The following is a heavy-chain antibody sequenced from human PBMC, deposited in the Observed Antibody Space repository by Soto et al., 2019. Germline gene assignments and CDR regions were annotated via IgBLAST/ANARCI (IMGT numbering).Heavy chain of an antibody. D-gene: IGHD3-16*02. V-gene: IGHV2-5*01. J-gene: IGHJ4*02. CDR2: IYWNDDK. CDR3: ARSPDYVWGSYRHGFDY. CDR1: GFSLSTSGVG. Sequence: QITLKESGPPLVKPTQTLTLTCTFSGFSLSTSGVGVGWIRQPPGKALEWLALIYWNDDKRYSPSLKSRLTITKDSSKNQVVLTMTNMDPVDTATYYCARSPDYVWGSYRHGFDYWGQGNLVTVSS.